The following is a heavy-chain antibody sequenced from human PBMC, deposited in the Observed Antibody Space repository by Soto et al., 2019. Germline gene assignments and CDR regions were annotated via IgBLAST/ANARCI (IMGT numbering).Heavy chain of an antibody. V-gene: IGHV4-4*07. CDR1: GDSINTYY. CDR3: ARLAVPAAVSAWFDP. CDR2: IYIGGSS. J-gene: IGHJ5*02. Sequence: PSETLSLTCTVSGDSINTYYWTWVRQPAGKGLEWIGRIYIGGSSGYNPSLKGRVTMSEDTSKNQFSLKLTSVTAADTAVYYCARLAVPAAVSAWFDPWGQGTLVTVSS. D-gene: IGHD2-2*01.